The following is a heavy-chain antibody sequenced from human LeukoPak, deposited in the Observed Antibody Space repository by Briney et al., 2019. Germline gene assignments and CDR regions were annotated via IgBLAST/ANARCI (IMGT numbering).Heavy chain of an antibody. CDR2: ISSSSSYI. CDR1: GFTFDDYG. V-gene: IGHV3-21*01. Sequence: PGGSLRLSCAASGFTFDDYGMSWVRQAPGKGLEWVSSISSSSSYIYYADSVKGRFTISRDNAKNSLYLQMNSLRAEDTAVYYCARDPTIGGGDAFDIWGQGTMVTVSS. D-gene: IGHD2-21*01. J-gene: IGHJ3*02. CDR3: ARDPTIGGGDAFDI.